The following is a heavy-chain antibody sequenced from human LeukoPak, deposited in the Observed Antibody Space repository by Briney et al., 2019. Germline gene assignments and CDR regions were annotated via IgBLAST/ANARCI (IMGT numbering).Heavy chain of an antibody. Sequence: ASVTVSCTASGYTFTSYGISWVRQAPGQGLEWMGWISAYNGNTNYAQKLQGRVTMTTDTSTGTAYMELRSLRSDDTAVYYCARNTNDWFDPWGQGTLVTVSS. CDR3: ARNTNDWFDP. CDR1: GYTFTSYG. CDR2: ISAYNGNT. J-gene: IGHJ5*02. V-gene: IGHV1-18*01.